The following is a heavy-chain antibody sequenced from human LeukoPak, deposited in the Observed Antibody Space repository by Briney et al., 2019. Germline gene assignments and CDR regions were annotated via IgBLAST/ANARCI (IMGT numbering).Heavy chain of an antibody. J-gene: IGHJ4*02. CDR3: ASPDCSGGSCYTEPNFDY. Sequence: SVKVSRKASGGTFSSYAISWVRQAPGQGLEWMGRIIPIFGTANYAQKFQGRVTITTDESTSTAYMELSSLRSEDTAVYYCASPDCSGGSCYTEPNFDYWGQGTLVTVSS. CDR1: GGTFSSYA. CDR2: IIPIFGTA. V-gene: IGHV1-69*05. D-gene: IGHD2-15*01.